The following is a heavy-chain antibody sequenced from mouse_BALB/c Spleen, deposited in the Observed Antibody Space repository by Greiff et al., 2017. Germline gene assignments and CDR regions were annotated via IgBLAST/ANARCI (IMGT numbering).Heavy chain of an antibody. J-gene: IGHJ2*01. D-gene: IGHD2-1*01. CDR2: ISSGGST. Sequence: EVQRVESGGGLVKPGGSLKLSCAASGFTFSSYAMSWVRQTPEKRLEWVASISSGGSTYYPDSVKGRFTISRDNARNILYLQMSSLRSEDTAMYYCARALYYGNYFDYWGQGTTLTVSS. CDR1: GFTFSSYA. CDR3: ARALYYGNYFDY. V-gene: IGHV5-6-5*01.